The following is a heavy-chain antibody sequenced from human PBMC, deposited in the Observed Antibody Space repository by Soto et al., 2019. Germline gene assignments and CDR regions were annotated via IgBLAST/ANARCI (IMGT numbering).Heavy chain of an antibody. J-gene: IGHJ4*02. CDR2: ISCCGGSA. CDR1: GFNFKKFG. D-gene: IGHD6-19*01. CDR3: AKADGQQWLIPHLDN. V-gene: IGHV3-23*01. Sequence: VQLLESGGGVVQPGGSLRPFCVASGFNFKKFGMGWVRQAAGGGLEWVSGISCCGGSASYADSVKGRFSIARDDSKNTVSLQLNSLRVEDTAQYYCAKADGQQWLIPHLDNWGQGTLVTVS.